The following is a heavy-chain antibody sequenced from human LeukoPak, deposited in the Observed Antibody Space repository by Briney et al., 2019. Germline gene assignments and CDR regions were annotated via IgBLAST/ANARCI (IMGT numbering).Heavy chain of an antibody. CDR3: ARPPDGSGSYYPFDY. V-gene: IGHV4-34*01. J-gene: IGHJ4*02. CDR1: GGSFSGYY. Sequence: PSETLSLTCAVYGGSFSGYYWSWIRQPPGKGLEWIGEINHSGSTNYNPSLKSRVTISVDTSKNQFSLKLSSVTAADTAVYYCARPPDGSGSYYPFDYWGQGTLVTVSS. D-gene: IGHD3-10*01. CDR2: INHSGST.